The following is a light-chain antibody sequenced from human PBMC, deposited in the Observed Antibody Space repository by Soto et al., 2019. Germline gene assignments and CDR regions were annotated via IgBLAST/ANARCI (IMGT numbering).Light chain of an antibody. CDR2: KAS. CDR3: QNYNSYSEA. V-gene: IGKV1-5*03. CDR1: QTISSW. Sequence: DIQRTQSPSTLSVSVGDRVTITCRASQTISSWLAWYQQKPGKAPKLLIYKASTLKSGVTSRFSGSGSGTEFTLTTSSLQPDDFATYYCQNYNSYSEAFGQGTKVELK. J-gene: IGKJ1*01.